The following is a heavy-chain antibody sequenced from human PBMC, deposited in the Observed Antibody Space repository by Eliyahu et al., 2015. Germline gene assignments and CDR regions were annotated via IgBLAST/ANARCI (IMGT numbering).Heavy chain of an antibody. CDR3: VKDDCTNGVCYSLGFDI. CDR1: XFTFSSXG. CDR2: ISYDGSNK. D-gene: IGHD2-8*01. V-gene: IGHV3-30*18. Sequence: QVQLVESGGGVVQPGRSLRLSCAASXFTFSSXGMHWVRQAPGKGLEWVAVISYDGSNKDYVDSVKGRFTISRDNSKNTLYLQMNSLRAEDTAVYYCVKDDCTNGVCYSLGFDIWGQGTMVAVFS. J-gene: IGHJ3*02.